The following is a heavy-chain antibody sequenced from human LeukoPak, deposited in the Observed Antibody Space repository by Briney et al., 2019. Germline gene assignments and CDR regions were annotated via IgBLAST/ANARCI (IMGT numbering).Heavy chain of an antibody. CDR2: IYYSGST. CDR3: AREGRLTLGAFDI. V-gene: IGHV4-59*12. D-gene: IGHD6-19*01. J-gene: IGHJ3*02. CDR1: GGSISSYY. Sequence: ASETLSLTCTVSGGSISSYYWSWIRQPPGKGLEWIGYIYYSGSTNYNPSLKSRVTMSVDTSKNQFSLKLSSVTAADTAVYYCAREGRLTLGAFDIWGQGTMVTVSS.